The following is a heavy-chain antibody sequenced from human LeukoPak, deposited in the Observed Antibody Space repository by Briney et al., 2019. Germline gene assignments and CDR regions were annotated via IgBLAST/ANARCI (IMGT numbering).Heavy chain of an antibody. J-gene: IGHJ4*02. D-gene: IGHD6-13*01. Sequence: SETLSLTCTVSGGSISSSSYYWGWIRQPPGKGLEWIGTIYYNGNTYYNPSLKSRVTISEDTSRNQFSLKLSSVTAADTAIYYCARLPSGYTSSLGVFDYWGQGTLVTASS. CDR1: GGSISSSSYY. V-gene: IGHV4-39*01. CDR2: IYYNGNT. CDR3: ARLPSGYTSSLGVFDY.